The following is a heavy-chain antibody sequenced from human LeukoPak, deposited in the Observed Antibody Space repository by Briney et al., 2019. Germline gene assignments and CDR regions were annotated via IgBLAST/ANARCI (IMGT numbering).Heavy chain of an antibody. D-gene: IGHD3-22*01. CDR2: INPSGGST. CDR1: GYTFTSYY. CDR3: AREITIYDSSGYYYYDY. J-gene: IGHJ4*02. Sequence: ASVKVSCKASGYTFTSYYMHWVRQAPGQGLEWMGIINPSGGSTSYAQKFQGRVTMTRDTSTSTVYVELSSLGSEDTAVYYCAREITIYDSSGYYYYDYWGQGTLVTVSS. V-gene: IGHV1-46*01.